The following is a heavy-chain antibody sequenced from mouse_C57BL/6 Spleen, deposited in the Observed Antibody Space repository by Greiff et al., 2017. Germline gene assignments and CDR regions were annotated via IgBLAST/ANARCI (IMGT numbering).Heavy chain of an antibody. D-gene: IGHD1-1*01. J-gene: IGHJ4*01. CDR1: GYTFTSYW. V-gene: IGHV1-52*01. Sequence: QVQLQQPGAELVRPGSSVKLSCKASGYTFTSYWMHWVKQRPIQGLEWIGNIDPSDSETHYNQKFKDKATLTVDKSSSTAYMQLSSLTSEDSAVYYCARYFITTVVAPFAMDYWGQGTSVTVSA. CDR3: ARYFITTVVAPFAMDY. CDR2: IDPSDSET.